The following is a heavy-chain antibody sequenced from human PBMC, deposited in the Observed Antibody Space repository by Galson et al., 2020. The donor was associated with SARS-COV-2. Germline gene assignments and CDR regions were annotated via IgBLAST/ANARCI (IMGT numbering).Heavy chain of an antibody. CDR3: ARDRLLWFGEFVYGMDV. V-gene: IGHV3-74*01. CDR2: INSDGSST. CDR1: GFTFSSYW. D-gene: IGHD3-10*01. Sequence: GGSLRLSCAASGFTFSSYWMHWVRQAPGKGLVWVSRINSDGSSTSYADSVKGRFTISRDNAKNTLYLQMNSLRAEDTAVYYCARDRLLWFGEFVYGMDVWGQGTTVTVSS. J-gene: IGHJ6*02.